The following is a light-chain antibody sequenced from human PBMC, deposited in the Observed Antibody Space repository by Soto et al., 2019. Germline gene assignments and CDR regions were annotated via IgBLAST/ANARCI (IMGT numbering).Light chain of an antibody. CDR1: QSLVYSDGNTY. Sequence: DVVMTQSPLALPVTLGQPASISCRSSQSLVYSDGNTYLHWFQQRPGQSPRRLIYKVSNRDSGVPDRFSGRVSVSHITLHISTVVAEDVRLYYCLLGSNCRPYTFGQGTKLEI. V-gene: IGKV2-30*01. CDR2: KVS. CDR3: LLGSNCRPYT. J-gene: IGKJ2*01.